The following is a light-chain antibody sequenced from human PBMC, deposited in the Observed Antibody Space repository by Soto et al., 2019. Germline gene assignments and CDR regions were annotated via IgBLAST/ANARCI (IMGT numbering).Light chain of an antibody. CDR2: EVS. CDR3: SSYTSSSTLGVV. J-gene: IGLJ2*01. Sequence: QSALTQPASVSGSPGQSITISCTGTSSDVGGYNYVSWYQQHPGIAPKLMIYEVSNRPSGVSNRFSGSKSGNTASLTISGLQAEDEADYYCSSYTSSSTLGVVFGGGTKLTVL. CDR1: SSDVGGYNY. V-gene: IGLV2-14*01.